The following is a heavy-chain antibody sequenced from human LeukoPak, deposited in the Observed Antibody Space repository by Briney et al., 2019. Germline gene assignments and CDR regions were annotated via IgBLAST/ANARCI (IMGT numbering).Heavy chain of an antibody. Sequence: PGGSLRLSCAASGFTFSSYSMNWVSQAPGKGLEWVANIKQDGSEKYYVDSVKGRFTISRDNAKNSLYLQMNSLRAEDTAVYYCARCDDYGSVDYWGQGTLVTVSS. CDR1: GFTFSSYS. CDR2: IKQDGSEK. CDR3: ARCDDYGSVDY. D-gene: IGHD4-17*01. J-gene: IGHJ4*02. V-gene: IGHV3-7*01.